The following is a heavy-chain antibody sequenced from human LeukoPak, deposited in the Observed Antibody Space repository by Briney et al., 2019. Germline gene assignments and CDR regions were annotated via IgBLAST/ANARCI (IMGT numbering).Heavy chain of an antibody. CDR2: IYYSGST. D-gene: IGHD5-18*01. Sequence: PSETLSLTCTVSGGSISSSSYDWGWIRQPPGKGLEWIGSIYYSGSTYYNPSLKSRVTISVDTSKNQFSLKLSSVTAADTAVYYCARRPGYSYGFDYWGQGALVTVSS. CDR1: GGSISSSSYD. J-gene: IGHJ4*02. V-gene: IGHV4-39*01. CDR3: ARRPGYSYGFDY.